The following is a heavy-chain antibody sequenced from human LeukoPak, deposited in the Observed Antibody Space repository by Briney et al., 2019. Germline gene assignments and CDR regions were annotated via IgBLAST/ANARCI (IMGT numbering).Heavy chain of an antibody. D-gene: IGHD4-17*01. V-gene: IGHV3-48*03. CDR3: ARVPYGDYYCYYGMDV. CDR2: ISSSGSTI. Sequence: LPGGSLRLSCAASGFTFSSYEMNWVRQAPGKGLEWVSYISSSGSTIYYADSVKGRFTISRDNAKNSLYLQMNSLRAEDTAVYYCARVPYGDYYCYYGMDVWGQGTTVTVSS. J-gene: IGHJ6*02. CDR1: GFTFSSYE.